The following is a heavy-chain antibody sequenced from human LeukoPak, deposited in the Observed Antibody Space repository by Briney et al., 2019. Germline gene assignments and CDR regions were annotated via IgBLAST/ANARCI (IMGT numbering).Heavy chain of an antibody. CDR3: ARDLRIGYYDSSVIGAFDI. D-gene: IGHD3-22*01. CDR1: GGTFSSYA. Sequence: SVKLSCKASGGTFSSYAISWVRQAHGQGREWMGRIILIFGTATYDQKFHGRVTITADDSTSTAYMELSSLRSEDTAVYYCARDLRIGYYDSSVIGAFDIWGQGTMVTVSS. J-gene: IGHJ3*02. CDR2: IILIFGTA. V-gene: IGHV1-69*15.